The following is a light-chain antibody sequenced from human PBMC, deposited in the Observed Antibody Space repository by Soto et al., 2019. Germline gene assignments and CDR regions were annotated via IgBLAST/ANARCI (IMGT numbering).Light chain of an antibody. CDR3: CSYAGSYIYV. J-gene: IGLJ1*01. CDR2: DVT. CDR1: SSDVGGYNY. V-gene: IGLV2-11*01. Sequence: QPVLTQPRSVSGSPGQSVTISCTGTSSDVGGYNYVSWYQQHPDKAPKVMIYDVTKRPSGVPDRFSGPKSGNTASLTISGLQAEDEADYYCCSYAGSYIYVFGTGTKLTVL.